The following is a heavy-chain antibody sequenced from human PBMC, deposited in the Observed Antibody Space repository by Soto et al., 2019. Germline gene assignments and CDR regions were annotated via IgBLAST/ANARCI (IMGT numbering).Heavy chain of an antibody. CDR3: ARADDFSDRFDY. Sequence: PSETLSLTCTVSGGSISSYYWSWIRQPPGKGLEWIGYIYYSGGTYYNPSLRSRAIMSVDTSQNQFSLKLSSLTAADTAVYFCARADDFSDRFDYWGQGALVTVSS. V-gene: IGHV4-59*04. CDR2: IYYSGGT. D-gene: IGHD4-17*01. CDR1: GGSISSYY. J-gene: IGHJ4*02.